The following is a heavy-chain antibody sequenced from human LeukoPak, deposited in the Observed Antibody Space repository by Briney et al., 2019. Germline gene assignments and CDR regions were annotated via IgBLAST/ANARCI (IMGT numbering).Heavy chain of an antibody. J-gene: IGHJ4*02. V-gene: IGHV4-59*12. CDR3: ASGTGGGNPFDY. CDR2: IYYSGSA. Sequence: SETLSLTCTVSGGSISSYYWSWIRQPPGKGLEWIGYIYYSGSANYNPSLKSRVTISVDTSKNQFSLKLSSVTAADTAVYYCASGTGGGNPFDYWGQGTLVTVSS. CDR1: GGSISSYY. D-gene: IGHD4-23*01.